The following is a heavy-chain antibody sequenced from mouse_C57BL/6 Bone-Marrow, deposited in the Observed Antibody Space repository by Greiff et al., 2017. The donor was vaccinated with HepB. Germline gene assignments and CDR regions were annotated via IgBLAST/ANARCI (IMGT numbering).Heavy chain of an antibody. CDR2: IYPGSGST. D-gene: IGHD1-1*01. CDR1: GYTFTSYW. V-gene: IGHV1-55*01. CDR3: AGSSYGYYAMDY. Sequence: QVQLQQPGAELVKPGASVKMSCKASGYTFTSYWLTWVKQRPGQGLEWIGDIYPGSGSTNYNKKFKSKATLTVDTVSSAAYMQLSSLTSEASAVYYGAGSSYGYYAMDYWGQGTSVTVAS. J-gene: IGHJ4*01.